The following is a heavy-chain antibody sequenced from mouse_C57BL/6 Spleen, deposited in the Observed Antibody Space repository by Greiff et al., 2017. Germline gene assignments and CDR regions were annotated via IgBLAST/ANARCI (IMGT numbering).Heavy chain of an antibody. J-gene: IGHJ4*01. CDR1: GYTFTSYW. CDR3: ARWLPLYAMDY. V-gene: IGHV1-69*01. D-gene: IGHD2-2*01. Sequence: QVQLKQPGAELVMPGASVKLSCKASGYTFTSYWMHWVKQRPGQGLEWIGEIDPSDSYTNYNQKFKGKSTLTVDKSSSTAYMQLSSLTSEDSAVYYCARWLPLYAMDYWGQGTSVTVSS. CDR2: IDPSDSYT.